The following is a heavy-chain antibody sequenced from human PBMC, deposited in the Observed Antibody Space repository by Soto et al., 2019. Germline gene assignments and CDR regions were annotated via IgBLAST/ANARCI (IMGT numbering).Heavy chain of an antibody. V-gene: IGHV3-21*01. CDR2: ISSGSSDT. Sequence: PGGSLRLSCEASGFTFSRVSMNWVPQVPGKGLEWVASISSGSSDTWYADSVKGRFIISRDNAQNSLFLQMNTLRPEDTAMYYCARVAYWGPGTQVTVSS. CDR3: ARVAY. CDR1: GFTFSRVS. J-gene: IGHJ4*02.